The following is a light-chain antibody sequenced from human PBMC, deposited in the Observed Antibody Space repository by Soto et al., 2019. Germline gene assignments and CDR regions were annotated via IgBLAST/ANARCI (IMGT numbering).Light chain of an antibody. CDR2: AAS. V-gene: IGKV1-9*01. Sequence: DIQLTQSPSFLSASVGDRVTITCRASQGISSYLAWYQQKPGKAPKLLIYAASTLQSGVPSRFSRSGSGTEFTLPISSLQPEDFATYYCQQLNSYPRTFGGGTKVEIK. CDR1: QGISSY. J-gene: IGKJ4*01. CDR3: QQLNSYPRT.